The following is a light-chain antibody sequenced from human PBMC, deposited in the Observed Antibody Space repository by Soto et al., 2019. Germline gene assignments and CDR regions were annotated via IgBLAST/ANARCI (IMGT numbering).Light chain of an antibody. CDR1: NSNLGAGYD. CDR2: GNR. V-gene: IGLV1-40*01. Sequence: QSVLTQPPSVSGAPGQRVTISCTGNNSNLGAGYDVHWYQQLPGAPPKLVIFGNRNRPSGVPERFSGSKSGTSASLAITGLQAEDEADYYCQAYAYSLTAFVFGGGTKLTVL. CDR3: QAYAYSLTAFV. J-gene: IGLJ3*02.